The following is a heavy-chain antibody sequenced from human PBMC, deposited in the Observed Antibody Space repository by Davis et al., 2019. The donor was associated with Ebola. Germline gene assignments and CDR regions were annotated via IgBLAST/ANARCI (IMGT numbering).Heavy chain of an antibody. CDR1: GYTFTSFY. CDR3: ARGHTYGRWDDRFDP. Sequence: ASVKVSCKASGYTFTSFYIHWVRQAPGQGFEWVGRINPNFGGTIYAQKFQGRVTMTIDTSISTAYMELDRLKSDDTVVYYCARGHTYGRWDDRFDPWGQGTLVTVSS. CDR2: INPNFGGT. V-gene: IGHV1-2*05. J-gene: IGHJ5*02. D-gene: IGHD5-18*01.